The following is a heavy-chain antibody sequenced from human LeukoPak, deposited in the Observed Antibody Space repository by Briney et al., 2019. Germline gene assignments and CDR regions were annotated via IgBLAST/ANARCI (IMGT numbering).Heavy chain of an antibody. CDR1: DDSISDYY. Sequence: PSETLSLTCTVSDDSISDYYRGWIRQPPGKGLEWIGYFHNSGTSTYNPSLRSRVTISADTSKNQFSLKLNSLTTADTAVYYCTRGAGWLIDYWGQGILVTVSS. CDR3: TRGAGWLIDY. D-gene: IGHD3-16*01. V-gene: IGHV4-59*01. J-gene: IGHJ4*02. CDR2: FHNSGTS.